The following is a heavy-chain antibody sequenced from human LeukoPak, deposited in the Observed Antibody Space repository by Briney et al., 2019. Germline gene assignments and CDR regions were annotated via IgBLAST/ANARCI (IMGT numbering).Heavy chain of an antibody. V-gene: IGHV3-48*04. J-gene: IGHJ4*02. D-gene: IGHD4-23*01. CDR3: ATLGGAYGGNLGY. CDR2: ISSSSSTI. CDR1: GFTFSSYS. Sequence: GSLRLSCAASGFTFSSYSMNWVRQAPGKGLEWVSYISSSSSTIYYADSVKGRFTISRDNAQKSLYLQMSSLRAEDTALYYCATLGGAYGGNLGYWGQGTLVTVSS.